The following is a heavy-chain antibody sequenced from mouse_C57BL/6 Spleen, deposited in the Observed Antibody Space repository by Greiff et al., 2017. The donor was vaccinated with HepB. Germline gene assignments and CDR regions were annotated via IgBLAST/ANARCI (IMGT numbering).Heavy chain of an antibody. CDR3: ARPYYYGSSSYYFDY. Sequence: EVKLVESGAELVKPGASVKLSCTASGFNIKDYYMHWVKQRTEQGLEWIGRIDPEDGETKYAPKFQGKATITADTSSNTAYLQLSSLTSEDTAVYYCARPYYYGSSSYYFDYWGQGTTLTVSS. J-gene: IGHJ2*01. V-gene: IGHV14-2*01. CDR1: GFNIKDYY. CDR2: IDPEDGET. D-gene: IGHD1-1*01.